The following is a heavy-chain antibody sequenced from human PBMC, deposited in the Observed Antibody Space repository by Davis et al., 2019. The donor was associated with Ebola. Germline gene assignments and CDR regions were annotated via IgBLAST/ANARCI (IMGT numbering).Heavy chain of an antibody. CDR3: AKKGLTTTDFDS. CDR1: EFSVSSNY. D-gene: IGHD1-1*01. CDR2: IHIDGST. J-gene: IGHJ4*02. Sequence: GGSLRLSCAVSEFSVSSNYINWVRQAPGKGLEWISTIHIDGSTYYADSVKGRFTISRDNSKNTLYLEMNSLRAEGTAVYYCAKKGLTTTDFDSWGQGTLVTVSS. V-gene: IGHV3-53*01.